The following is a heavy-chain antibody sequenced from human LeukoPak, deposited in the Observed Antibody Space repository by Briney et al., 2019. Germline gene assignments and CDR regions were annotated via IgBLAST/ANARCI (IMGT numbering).Heavy chain of an antibody. CDR3: ARPARKQFAFDI. CDR1: GGSISSYY. J-gene: IGHJ3*02. Sequence: SETLSLTCTVSGGSISSYYWSWIRQPPGKGLEWIGYIYYSGSTNYNPSLKSRVTISVDTSKNQFSLKLSSVTAADTAVYYCARPARKQFAFDIWGRGTMVTVSS. D-gene: IGHD6-19*01. V-gene: IGHV4-59*08. CDR2: IYYSGST.